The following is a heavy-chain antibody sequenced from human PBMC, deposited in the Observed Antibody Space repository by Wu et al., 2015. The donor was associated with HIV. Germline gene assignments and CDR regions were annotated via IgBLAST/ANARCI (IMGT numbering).Heavy chain of an antibody. Sequence: QVQLVQSGAEVKKPGASVKVSCKASGYTFTGYYMHWVRQAPGQGLEWMGWINPNSGGTNYAQKFQGRVTMTRDTSISTAYMELSRLRSDDTAVYYCARDNNANMVRGVIKTNWFDPWGQGTPGHRLL. CDR3: ARDNNANMVRGVIKTNWFDP. CDR1: GYTFTGYY. CDR2: INPNSGGT. D-gene: IGHD3-10*01. V-gene: IGHV1-2*02. J-gene: IGHJ5*02.